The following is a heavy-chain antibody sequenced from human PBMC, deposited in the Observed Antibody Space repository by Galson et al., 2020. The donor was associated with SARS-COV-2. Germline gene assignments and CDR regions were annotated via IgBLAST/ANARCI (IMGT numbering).Heavy chain of an antibody. Sequence: GASLKISCKVSGYTLTELSMHWVRQAPGKGLEWMGGFDPEDGETIYAQKFPGRVTMTEDTSTDTAYMELSSLKASDTALYYCARQSPLWFGSWERADFDLLGLGTLVTVSS. CDR2: FDPEDGET. CDR3: ARQSPLWFGSWERADFDL. J-gene: IGHJ2*01. CDR1: GYTLTELS. D-gene: IGHD3-10*01. V-gene: IGHV1-24*01.